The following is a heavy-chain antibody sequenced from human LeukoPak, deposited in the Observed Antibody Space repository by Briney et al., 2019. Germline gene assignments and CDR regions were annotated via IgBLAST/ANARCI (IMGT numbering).Heavy chain of an antibody. CDR3: AKDGYYYDSSGYSYFGY. V-gene: IGHV3-23*01. CDR1: GFTFSSYA. D-gene: IGHD3-22*01. J-gene: IGHJ4*02. Sequence: GGSLRLSCAASGFTFSSYAMSWVRQAPGKGLEWVSAISGSGGSTYYADSVKGRFTISRDNSKNTLYLQMNSLRAEDTAVYYCAKDGYYYDSSGYSYFGYWGQGTLVTVSS. CDR2: ISGSGGST.